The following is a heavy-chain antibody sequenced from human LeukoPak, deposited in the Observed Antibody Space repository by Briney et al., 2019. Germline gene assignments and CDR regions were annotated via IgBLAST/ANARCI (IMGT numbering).Heavy chain of an antibody. V-gene: IGHV4-34*01. D-gene: IGHD3-9*01. CDR1: GGSFSGYY. CDR2: INHSGST. J-gene: IGHJ4*02. Sequence: SETLSLTCAVYGGSFSGYYWSWIRQPPGKGLEWIGEINHSGSTNYNPSLKSRVTISVDTSKNQFSLKLSSVTAADTAVYYCARRGGDWSNSFDYWGQGTLVTVSS. CDR3: ARRGGDWSNSFDY.